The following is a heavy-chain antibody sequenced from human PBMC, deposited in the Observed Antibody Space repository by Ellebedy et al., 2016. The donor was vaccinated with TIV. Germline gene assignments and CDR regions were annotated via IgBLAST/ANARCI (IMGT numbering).Heavy chain of an antibody. J-gene: IGHJ4*02. CDR1: GGSISPYY. CDR3: ARVGAALDY. V-gene: IGHV4-59*01. D-gene: IGHD2-15*01. CDR2: ISYSGSA. Sequence: MPSETLSLTCTVSGGSISPYYWSWIRQPPGKGLEWIGYISYSGSANYNPSLKSRVTISVDTSKNQFSLKLSSVTAADTAVYYCARVGAALDYWGQGTLVTVSS.